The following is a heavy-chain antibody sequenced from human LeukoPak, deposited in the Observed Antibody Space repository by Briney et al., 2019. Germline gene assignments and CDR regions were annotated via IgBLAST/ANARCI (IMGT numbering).Heavy chain of an antibody. CDR3: ARDHYGSGSLHLGY. CDR1: GFTFSSYW. J-gene: IGHJ4*02. CDR2: IKQDGSEK. Sequence: GGSLRLSCAASGFTFSSYWMSWVRQAPGKGLEWVANIKQDGSEKYYVDSVKGRFTISRDNAKNPLYLQMNSLRAEDTAVYYRARDHYGSGSLHLGYWGQGTLVTVSS. D-gene: IGHD3-10*01. V-gene: IGHV3-7*01.